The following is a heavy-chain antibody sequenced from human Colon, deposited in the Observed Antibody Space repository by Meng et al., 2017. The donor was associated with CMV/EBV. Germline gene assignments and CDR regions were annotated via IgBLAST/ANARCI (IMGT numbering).Heavy chain of an antibody. D-gene: IGHD4-23*01. J-gene: IGHJ6*02. CDR1: GYSFTSYW. CDR3: ARMGHGGLYYYYGMDV. Sequence: GESLKISCKGSGYSFTSYWIGWVRQMPGKGLEWMGIIYPGDSDTRYSPSFQGQVTISADKSISTAYLQWSSLKASDTAMYYFARMGHGGLYYYYGMDVWGQGTTVTVSS. V-gene: IGHV5-51*01. CDR2: IYPGDSDT.